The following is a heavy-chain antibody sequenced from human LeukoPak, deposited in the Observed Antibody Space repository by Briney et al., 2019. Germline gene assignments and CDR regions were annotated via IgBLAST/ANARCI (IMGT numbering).Heavy chain of an antibody. CDR3: STETAGNY. J-gene: IGHJ4*02. D-gene: IGHD3-10*01. CDR1: VHTLRDLS. CDR2: YDPEDDER. V-gene: IGHV1-24*01. Sequence: GASLRVSCKPFVHTLRDLSIHWVRQAPGKGLEWMGGYDPEDDERIYSEKFLGRVTLTEDTSTDTAYMELTSLRSDDTAVYYCSTETAGNYWGQGTLVTVSS.